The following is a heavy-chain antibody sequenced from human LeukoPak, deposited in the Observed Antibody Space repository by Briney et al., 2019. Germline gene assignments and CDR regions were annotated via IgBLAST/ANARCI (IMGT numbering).Heavy chain of an antibody. J-gene: IGHJ4*02. CDR3: ARDRDIRYDY. CDR1: GFTFSSYS. D-gene: IGHD5-12*01. Sequence: PGGSLRLSCAASGFTFSSYSMNWVRQAPGKGLEWVSYISSSSSTIYYADSVKGRFTISRDNAKNSLYPQMNSLRAEDTAVYYCARDRDIRYDYWGQGTLVTVSS. CDR2: ISSSSSTI. V-gene: IGHV3-48*01.